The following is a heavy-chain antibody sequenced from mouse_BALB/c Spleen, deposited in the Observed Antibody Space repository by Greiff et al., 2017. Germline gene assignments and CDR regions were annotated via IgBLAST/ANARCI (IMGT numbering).Heavy chain of an antibody. CDR3: ARDREGNYGSFAY. J-gene: IGHJ3*01. CDR2: IWAGGST. CDR1: GFSLTSYG. Sequence: VKLVESGPGLVAPSQSLSITCTVSGFSLTSYGVHWVRQPPGKGLEWLGVIWAGGSTNYNSALMSRLSISKDNSKSQVFLKMNSLQTDDTAMYYCARDREGNYGSFAYWGQGTLVTVSA. D-gene: IGHD2-1*01. V-gene: IGHV2-9*02.